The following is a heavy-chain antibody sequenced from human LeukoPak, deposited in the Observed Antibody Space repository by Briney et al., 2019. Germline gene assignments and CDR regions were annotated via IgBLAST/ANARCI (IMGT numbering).Heavy chain of an antibody. J-gene: IGHJ5*02. V-gene: IGHV1-18*01. CDR2: ISAYNGNT. Sequence: ASVKVSCKASGYTFTSYGISWVRQAPGQGLEWMGWISAYNGNTNYAQKLQGRVTMTADTSTSTAYMELRSLRSDDTAVYYCTGVVVMGANWFDPWGQGTLVTVSS. D-gene: IGHD3-22*01. CDR1: GYTFTSYG. CDR3: TGVVVMGANWFDP.